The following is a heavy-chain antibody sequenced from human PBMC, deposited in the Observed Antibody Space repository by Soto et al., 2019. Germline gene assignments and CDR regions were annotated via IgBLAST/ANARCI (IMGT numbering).Heavy chain of an antibody. CDR3: ARGRWVVDSYNYLDF. D-gene: IGHD5-12*01. CDR1: GFSFNNSG. CDR2: IWYDGSDK. Sequence: GGSLRLSCAAPGFSFNNSGMFWVRQAPGKGLEWVALIWYDGSDKYYADSVKGRFAGSRDNSRNSLYLQLNSLRAEDTAVYYCARGRWVVDSYNYLDFWGQGT. V-gene: IGHV3-33*01. J-gene: IGHJ4*02.